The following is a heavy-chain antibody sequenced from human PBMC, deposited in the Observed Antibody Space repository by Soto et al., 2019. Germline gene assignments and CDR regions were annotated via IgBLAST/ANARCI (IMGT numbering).Heavy chain of an antibody. CDR2: FDPEDGET. CDR1: GYTLTELS. D-gene: IGHD1-26*01. CDR3: ATGGFGGSGSYPHAFDI. V-gene: IGHV1-24*01. Sequence: GASVKVSCKVSGYTLTELSMHWVRQAPGKGLEWMGGFDPEDGETIYAQKFQGRVTMTEDTSTDTAYMELSSLRSEDTAVYYCATGGFGGSGSYPHAFDICAQGTMVTVSS. J-gene: IGHJ3*02.